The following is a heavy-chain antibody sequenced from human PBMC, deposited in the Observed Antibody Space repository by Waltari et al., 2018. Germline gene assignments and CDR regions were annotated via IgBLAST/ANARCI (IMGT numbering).Heavy chain of an antibody. D-gene: IGHD6-6*01. CDR2: IYYSGST. Sequence: QVQLQESGPGLVKPSETLSLTYTVSGGSISSHYWSWIRQPPGKGLEWIGYIYYSGSTNYTPSLKIRVTISVDTSKNQFSLKLSSVTAADTAVYYCARDSPARGPFDYWGQGTLVTVSS. V-gene: IGHV4-59*11. CDR3: ARDSPARGPFDY. J-gene: IGHJ4*02. CDR1: GGSISSHY.